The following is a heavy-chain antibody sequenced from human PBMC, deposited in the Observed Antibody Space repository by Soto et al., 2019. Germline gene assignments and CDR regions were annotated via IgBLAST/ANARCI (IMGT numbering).Heavy chain of an antibody. V-gene: IGHV3-74*01. Sequence: EVQLVESEGGLVQRGGSLRLSCAASGFTFNYYWMHWVRQAPGQGLVWVSHIHSDGSSTTYAESVKGRFTISRDNAKNTLYLQMNRLRVEDTAVYYCARGDKGGFDLWGQGTTVTVSS. D-gene: IGHD2-21*02. CDR1: GFTFNYYW. CDR2: IHSDGSST. CDR3: ARGDKGGFDL. J-gene: IGHJ3*01.